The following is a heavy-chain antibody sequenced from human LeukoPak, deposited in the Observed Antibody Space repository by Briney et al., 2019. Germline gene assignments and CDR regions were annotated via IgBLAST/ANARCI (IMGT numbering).Heavy chain of an antibody. J-gene: IGHJ3*01. D-gene: IGHD3-3*01. CDR3: AKDIGRRIFGVAYDAFHV. CDR2: IYSGGST. V-gene: IGHV3-66*02. CDR1: GFTVSSNY. Sequence: GGSLRHSCAASGFTVSSNYMSWVRQAPGKGLEWVSVIYSGGSTYYADSVKGRFTISRDNSKNTLYLQMNSLRVEDTAIYYCAKDIGRRIFGVAYDAFHVWGQGTMVTVSS.